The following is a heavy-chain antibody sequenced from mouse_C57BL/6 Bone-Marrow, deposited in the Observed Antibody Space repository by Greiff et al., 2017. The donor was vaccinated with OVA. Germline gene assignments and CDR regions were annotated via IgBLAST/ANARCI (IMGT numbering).Heavy chain of an antibody. CDR2: ISSGSSTI. CDR3: ANARDCYAAWFAY. CDR1: GFTFSDYG. Sequence: EVQRVESGGGLVKPGGSLKLSCAASGFTFSDYGMHWVRQAPEKGLEWVAYISSGSSTIYYADTVKGRFTISRDNAKNTLFLQMTSLRSEDTAMYYCANARDCYAAWFAYWGQGTLVTVSA. V-gene: IGHV5-17*01. J-gene: IGHJ3*01. D-gene: IGHD2-3*01.